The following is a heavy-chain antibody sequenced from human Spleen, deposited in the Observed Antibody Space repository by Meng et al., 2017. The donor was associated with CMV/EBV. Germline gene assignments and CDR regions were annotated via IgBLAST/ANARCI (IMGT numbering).Heavy chain of an antibody. CDR3: ARVDRSSWYMNY. D-gene: IGHD6-13*01. CDR2: TYYRSKWYN. J-gene: IGHJ4*02. V-gene: IGHV6-1*01. CDR1: GDSVSSNSAA. Sequence: LRLSCAISGDSVSSNSAAWNWIRQSPSRGLEWLGRTYYRSKWYNDYAVSVKSRITINPDTSKNQFSLQLNSVTPEDTAVYYCARVDRSSWYMNYWGQGTLVTVSS.